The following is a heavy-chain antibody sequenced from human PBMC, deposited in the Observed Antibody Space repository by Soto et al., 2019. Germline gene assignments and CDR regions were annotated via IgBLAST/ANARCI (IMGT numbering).Heavy chain of an antibody. CDR3: AREAAEACTFRDDAFDI. CDR1: GDTFSNYA. V-gene: IGHV1-69*05. D-gene: IGHD6-13*01. J-gene: IGHJ3*02. Sequence: QVQLVQSGAEVKKPGSSVKVACKVSGDTFSNYAINWVRQAPGQGLEWMGAIVPIFSTTNYAQKFQGRVTITSDESTITTCMELSSLRYNDTATYYCAREAAEACTFRDDAFDIWGQGTMVTVSS. CDR2: IVPIFSTT.